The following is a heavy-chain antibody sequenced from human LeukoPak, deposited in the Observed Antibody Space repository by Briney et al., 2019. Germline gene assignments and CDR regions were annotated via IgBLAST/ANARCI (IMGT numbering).Heavy chain of an antibody. Sequence: SETLSLTCAVYGGSFSGYYWSWIRQPPGKGLEWIGEINHSGSTNYNPSLKSRVTISVDTSKNQFSLKLSSVTAADTAVYYCARGKYSYGSFDYWGQGTLVTVSS. CDR3: ARGKYSYGSFDY. J-gene: IGHJ4*02. V-gene: IGHV4-34*01. CDR2: INHSGST. CDR1: GGSFSGYY. D-gene: IGHD5-18*01.